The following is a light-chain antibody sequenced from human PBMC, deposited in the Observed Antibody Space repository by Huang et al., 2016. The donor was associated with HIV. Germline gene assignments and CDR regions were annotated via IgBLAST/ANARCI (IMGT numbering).Light chain of an antibody. J-gene: IGKJ1*01. CDR3: QQYGSSPT. V-gene: IGKV3-20*01. CDR2: GAS. Sequence: EIVLTQSPGTLSVSPGERATLACRASQGVSGAYLAWYQQRPGQAPRLLIYGASSRATGIPDRFSGSGSGTDCTLTISRLESEDFAVYYCQQYGSSPTFGQGTKVDIK. CDR1: QGVSGAY.